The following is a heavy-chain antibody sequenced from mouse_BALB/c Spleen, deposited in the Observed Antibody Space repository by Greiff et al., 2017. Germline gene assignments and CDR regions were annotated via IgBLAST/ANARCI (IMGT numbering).Heavy chain of an antibody. CDR2: ISSGGST. D-gene: IGHD2-1*01. CDR3: ARGGNYEDY. CDR1: GFTFSSYA. Sequence: EVKLMESGGGLVKPGGSLKLSCAASGFTFSSYAMSWVRQTPEKRLEWVASISSGGSTYYPDSVKGRFTISRDNARNILYLQMSSLRSEDTAMYYCARGGNYEDYWGQGTTLTVSS. V-gene: IGHV5-6-5*01. J-gene: IGHJ2*01.